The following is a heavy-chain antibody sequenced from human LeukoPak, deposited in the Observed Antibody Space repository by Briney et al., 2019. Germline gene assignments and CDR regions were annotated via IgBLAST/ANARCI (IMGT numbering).Heavy chain of an antibody. CDR3: ARGGDGYNQDLDY. D-gene: IGHD5-24*01. V-gene: IGHV1-69*04. CDR1: GGTFSSYA. J-gene: IGHJ4*02. CDR2: IIPILGIA. Sequence: SVKVSCKASGGTFSSYAISWVRQAPGQGLEWMGRIIPILGIANYAQKLQGRVTITADKSTSTAYMELSSLRSEDTAVYYCARGGDGYNQDLDYWGQGTLVTVSS.